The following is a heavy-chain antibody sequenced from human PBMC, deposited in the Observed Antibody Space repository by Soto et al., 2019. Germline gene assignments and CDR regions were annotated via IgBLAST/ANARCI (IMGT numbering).Heavy chain of an antibody. Sequence: GGSLRLSCAASGFTFSSYSMNWVRQAPGKGLEWVSYISSSSSTIYYADSVKGRFSISSDNAENTLYPQLNSLRTENTAVYYCARGSPTGRAFDIWGQETMVTVSS. V-gene: IGHV3-48*01. D-gene: IGHD2-15*01. CDR1: GFTFSSYS. CDR3: ARGSPTGRAFDI. CDR2: ISSSSSTI. J-gene: IGHJ3*02.